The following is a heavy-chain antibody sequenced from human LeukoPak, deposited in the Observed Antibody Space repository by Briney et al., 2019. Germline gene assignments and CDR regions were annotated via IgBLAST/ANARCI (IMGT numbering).Heavy chain of an antibody. Sequence: SETLSLTCIVSGGSISSSSYYWGWIRQPPGKGLEWIGSIHYSGSTYYNPSLKSRVTMSVDTSKNQFSLKLSSVTAADTAVYYCARLMLRYFDYWGLGTLVTVSS. CDR1: GGSISSSSYY. J-gene: IGHJ4*02. V-gene: IGHV4-39*01. D-gene: IGHD2-8*01. CDR2: IHYSGST. CDR3: ARLMLRYFDY.